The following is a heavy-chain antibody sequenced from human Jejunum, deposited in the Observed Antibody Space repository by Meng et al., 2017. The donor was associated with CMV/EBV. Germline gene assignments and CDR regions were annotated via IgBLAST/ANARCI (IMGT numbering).Heavy chain of an antibody. Sequence: FTGSGMNWVRQAPGKGLEWVANINPDGSVKQYVDSVKGRFSVSRDNAKNSLYLQMNSLRAEDMAVYYCARGLSMVGIAGSWCDPWGQGTLVTVSS. J-gene: IGHJ5*02. CDR3: ARGLSMVGIAGSWCDP. D-gene: IGHD1-26*01. CDR1: FTGSG. CDR2: INPDGSVK. V-gene: IGHV3-7*01.